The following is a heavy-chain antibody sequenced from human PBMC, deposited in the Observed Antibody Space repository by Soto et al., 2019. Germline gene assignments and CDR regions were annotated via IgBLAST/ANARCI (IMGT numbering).Heavy chain of an antibody. D-gene: IGHD3-10*01. Sequence: SETLSLTCAVYGGSFSGYYWSWIRQPPGKGLEWIGEINHSGSTNYNPSLKSRVTISVDTSKNQFSLKLSSVTAADTAVYYCARSVTWYYYGSGSYYHSIRWFDPWGQGTLVSVSP. V-gene: IGHV4-34*01. CDR3: ARSVTWYYYGSGSYYHSIRWFDP. CDR2: INHSGST. CDR1: GGSFSGYY. J-gene: IGHJ5*02.